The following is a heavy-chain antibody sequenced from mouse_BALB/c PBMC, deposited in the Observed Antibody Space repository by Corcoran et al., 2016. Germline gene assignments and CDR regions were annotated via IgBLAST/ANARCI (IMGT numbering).Heavy chain of an antibody. CDR3: ARWGITTFDY. Sequence: EVLLQQSGPEQVKPGASVKIPCKASGYTFTDYNMDWVRQSHGKSLEWIGDINPRSGGTIYNQTFKGKATLSVDKSSSTAYMELRSLTYEDTAVYYCARWGITTFDYWGQGTTVTVSS. D-gene: IGHD1-1*01. CDR2: INPRSGGT. J-gene: IGHJ2*01. CDR1: GYTFTDYN. V-gene: IGHV1-18*01.